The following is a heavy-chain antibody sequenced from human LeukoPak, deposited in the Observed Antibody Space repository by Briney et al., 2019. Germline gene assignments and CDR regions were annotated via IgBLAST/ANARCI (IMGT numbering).Heavy chain of an antibody. D-gene: IGHD1-26*01. J-gene: IGHJ4*02. Sequence: ASVKVSCKASGYTFTGYYMHWVRQATGQGLEWMGWMNPNSGNTGYAQKFQGRVTMTRNTSISTAYMELSSLRSEDTAVYYCARAGDSGSYFLDYWGQGTLVTVSS. CDR1: GYTFTGYY. CDR2: MNPNSGNT. V-gene: IGHV1-8*02. CDR3: ARAGDSGSYFLDY.